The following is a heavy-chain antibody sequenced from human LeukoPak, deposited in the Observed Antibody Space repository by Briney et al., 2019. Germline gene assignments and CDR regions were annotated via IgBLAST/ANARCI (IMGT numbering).Heavy chain of an antibody. CDR3: ARHLEGAAEFHY. CDR2: IYYSGTT. J-gene: IGHJ4*02. CDR1: GDSISSNSYY. D-gene: IGHD1-26*01. Sequence: SETLSLTCTVSGDSISSNSYYWGWIRQPPGKGLQWIGSIYYSGTTYCNPSLKSRVTISVDASKNQFSLKLSSVTAADTAVYYCARHLEGAAEFHYWGQGTLVTVSS. V-gene: IGHV4-39*01.